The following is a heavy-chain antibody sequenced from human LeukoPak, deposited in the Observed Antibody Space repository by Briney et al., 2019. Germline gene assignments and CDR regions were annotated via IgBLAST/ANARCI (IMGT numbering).Heavy chain of an antibody. D-gene: IGHD3-22*01. CDR3: ARHPIWSSGYGPFDY. J-gene: IGHJ4*02. Sequence: NPSETLSLTCAVYGGSFSSYYWSWIRQPPGKGLEWIGSIYYSGSTYYNPSLKSRVTISVDTSKNQFSLKLSSVTAADTAVYYCARHPIWSSGYGPFDYWGQGTLVTVSS. CDR2: IYYSGST. V-gene: IGHV4-39*01. CDR1: GGSFSSYY.